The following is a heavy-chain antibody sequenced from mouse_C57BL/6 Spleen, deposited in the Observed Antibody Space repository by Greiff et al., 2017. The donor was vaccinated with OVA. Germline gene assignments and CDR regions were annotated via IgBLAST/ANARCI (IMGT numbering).Heavy chain of an antibody. D-gene: IGHD1-1*01. J-gene: IGHJ3*01. Sequence: QVQLQQSGAELAKPGASVKLSCKASGYTFTSYWMHWVKQRPGQGLEWIGDIYPGSGSTNYNEKFKSKATLTVDTSSSTAYMQLSSLTSEDSAVYYCARGALGTVVPYWGQGTLVTVSA. V-gene: IGHV1-55*01. CDR1: GYTFTSYW. CDR3: ARGALGTVVPY. CDR2: IYPGSGST.